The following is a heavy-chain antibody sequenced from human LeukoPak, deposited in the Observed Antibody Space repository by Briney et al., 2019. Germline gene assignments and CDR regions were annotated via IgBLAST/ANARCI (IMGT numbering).Heavy chain of an antibody. D-gene: IGHD2-2*01. CDR3: ASSWLGYCSSTSCPPYFDY. Sequence: SQTLSLTCTVPDGSISSGSYYWSWIRQPAGKGLEWIGRIYSSGSTNYNPSLKSRVTISVDTSKNQFSLKLSSVTAADTAVYYCASSWLGYCSSTSCPPYFDYWGQGTLVTVSS. CDR2: IYSSGST. V-gene: IGHV4-61*02. J-gene: IGHJ4*02. CDR1: DGSISSGSYY.